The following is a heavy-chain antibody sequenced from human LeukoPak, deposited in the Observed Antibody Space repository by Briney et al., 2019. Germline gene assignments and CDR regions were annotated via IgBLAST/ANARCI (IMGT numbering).Heavy chain of an antibody. J-gene: IGHJ4*02. Sequence: ASVKVSCKASGYTFTSYGISWVRQAPGQGLEWMGWISAYNGNTNNAQKLQDRVTMTTDTSTSTAYMELRSLRSDDTAVYYCARDGEDYDILTGAGIDYFDYWGQGTLVTVSS. D-gene: IGHD3-9*01. CDR2: ISAYNGNT. V-gene: IGHV1-18*01. CDR3: ARDGEDYDILTGAGIDYFDY. CDR1: GYTFTSYG.